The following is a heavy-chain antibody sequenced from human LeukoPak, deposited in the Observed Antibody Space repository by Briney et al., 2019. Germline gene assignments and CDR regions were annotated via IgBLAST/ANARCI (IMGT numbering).Heavy chain of an antibody. D-gene: IGHD3-22*01. CDR1: GGSISSYY. Sequence: SETLPLTCTVSGGSISSYYWSWIRQPPGKGLEWIGYIYYSGSTNYNPSLKSRVTISVDTSKNQFSLKLSSVTAADTAVYYCARALDYYDSSGYIYWGQGTLVTVSS. CDR2: IYYSGST. CDR3: ARALDYYDSSGYIY. V-gene: IGHV4-59*08. J-gene: IGHJ4*02.